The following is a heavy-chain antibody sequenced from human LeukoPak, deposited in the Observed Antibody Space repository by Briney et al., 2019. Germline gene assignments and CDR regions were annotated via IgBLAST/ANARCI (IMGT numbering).Heavy chain of an antibody. CDR1: GGSISSSSYY. CDR3: ARRVCSGGSCPFDY. CDR2: IYYSGDT. J-gene: IGHJ4*02. D-gene: IGHD2-15*01. V-gene: IGHV4-39*01. Sequence: SETLSLTCTVSGGSISSSSYYWDWIRQPPGKGLEWIGTIYYSGDTYYNPSLKSRVTISVDTSRNQFSLKLSSVTAADTAVYYCARRVCSGGSCPFDYWGQGTLVIVSS.